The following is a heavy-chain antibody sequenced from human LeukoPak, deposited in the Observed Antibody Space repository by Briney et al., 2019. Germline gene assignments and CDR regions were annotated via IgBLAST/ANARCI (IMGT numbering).Heavy chain of an antibody. J-gene: IGHJ4*02. Sequence: GGSLRPSCAASGFTFSSYAMSWVRQAPGKGLEWVSAISGSGGSTYYADSVKGRFTISRDNSKNTLYLQMNSLRAEDTAVYYCASSRYYYDSSGYYYWGQGTLVTVSS. CDR2: ISGSGGST. CDR1: GFTFSSYA. D-gene: IGHD3-22*01. CDR3: ASSRYYYDSSGYYY. V-gene: IGHV3-23*01.